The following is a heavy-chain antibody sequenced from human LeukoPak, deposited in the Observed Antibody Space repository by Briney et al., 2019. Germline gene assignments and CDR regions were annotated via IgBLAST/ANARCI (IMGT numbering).Heavy chain of an antibody. D-gene: IGHD1-26*01. CDR3: VKDYQVGSSPAFGDS. V-gene: IGHV3-23*01. J-gene: IGHJ4*02. CDR2: LIENGVTT. CDR1: GFTFSSHA. Sequence: GGSLRLSCAASGFTFSSHAMSSVRQAPGKGLEWVSGLIENGVTTYYADSVKGRFTISRDNYRNAMYLQMNSLRAEDTAVYYCVKDYQVGSSPAFGDSWGQGTLVTVSS.